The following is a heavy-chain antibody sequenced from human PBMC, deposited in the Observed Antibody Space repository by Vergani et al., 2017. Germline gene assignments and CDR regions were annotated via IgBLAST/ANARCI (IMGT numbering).Heavy chain of an antibody. J-gene: IGHJ1*01. CDR2: ISYDGTQK. CDR1: GFTYSYYG. CDR3: ATKSCGTPGCQIGYFRE. Sequence: QVHLVESGGGVVQPGRSLRLSCVVSGFTYSYYGMHWVRQAPGKGLEWVAVISYDGTQKYYADSVKGRFTISRDNSKSTLYLQMNSLRTEDTAVYYCATKSCGTPGCQIGYFREGGQGTLVTVSS. V-gene: IGHV3-30*03. D-gene: IGHD1-1*01.